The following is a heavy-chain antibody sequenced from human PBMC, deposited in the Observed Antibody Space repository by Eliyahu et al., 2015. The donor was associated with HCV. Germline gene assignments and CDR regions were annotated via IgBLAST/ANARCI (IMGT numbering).Heavy chain of an antibody. CDR2: IYSGGNT. Sequence: EVRLVXSGGTLIQPGGSLRLSCAASGLTVPSSYLGWVRQAPGKGLEWVSVIYSGGNTYYADSVKGRFTISRDLSKNTLYLQMNSLRVEDTAVYYCARGGYAGGWSLHWFDPWGQGTLVTVSS. J-gene: IGHJ5*02. D-gene: IGHD2-2*01. CDR3: ARGGYAGGWSLHWFDP. CDR1: GLTVPSSY. V-gene: IGHV3-53*01.